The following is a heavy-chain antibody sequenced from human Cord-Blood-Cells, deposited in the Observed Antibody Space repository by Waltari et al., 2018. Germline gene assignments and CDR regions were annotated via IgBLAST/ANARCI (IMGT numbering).Heavy chain of an antibody. CDR3: ARREDSNNY. J-gene: IGHJ4*02. CDR2: INPNSGGT. V-gene: IGHV1-2*02. Sequence: QVQLVQSGAEVKKPGASVKVYCKASGYTFTGYYMHWVRQAPGQGREWMGWINPNSGGTNYAQKCQGRDTMTRDTSISTAYMELSRLRSDDTAVYYCARREDSNNYWGQGTLVTVSS. D-gene: IGHD4-4*01. CDR1: GYTFTGYY.